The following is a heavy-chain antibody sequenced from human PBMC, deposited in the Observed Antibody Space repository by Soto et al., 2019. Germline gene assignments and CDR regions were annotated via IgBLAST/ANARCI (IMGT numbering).Heavy chain of an antibody. Sequence: GGSLRLSCAASGFTFSNAWMNWVRQAPGMGLEWVGRIKSKTDGGTTDYAAPVKGRFTISRDDSKNTLYLQMNSLKTEDTAVYYCTTVTYYDFWSGSPYDAFDIWGQGTMVTVSS. CDR3: TTVTYYDFWSGSPYDAFDI. D-gene: IGHD3-3*01. J-gene: IGHJ3*02. CDR1: GFTFSNAW. CDR2: IKSKTDGGTT. V-gene: IGHV3-15*07.